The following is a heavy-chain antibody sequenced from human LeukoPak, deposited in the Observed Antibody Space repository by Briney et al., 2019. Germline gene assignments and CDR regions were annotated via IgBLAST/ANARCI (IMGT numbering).Heavy chain of an antibody. CDR1: GYTFTSYG. CDR2: ISAYNGNT. V-gene: IGHV1-18*01. J-gene: IGHJ4*02. D-gene: IGHD3-3*01. CDR3: ARTTPDRVLRFLEWLLSPDY. Sequence: ASVKVSCKASGYTFTSYGISWVRQAPGQGLEWMGWISAYNGNTNYAQKLQGRVTMTTDTSTSTAYMELRSLRSDDTAVYYCARTTPDRVLRFLEWLLSPDYWGQGTLVTVSS.